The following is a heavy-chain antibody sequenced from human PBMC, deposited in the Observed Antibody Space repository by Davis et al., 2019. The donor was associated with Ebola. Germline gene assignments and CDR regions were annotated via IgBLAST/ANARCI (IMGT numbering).Heavy chain of an antibody. J-gene: IGHJ2*01. CDR1: GFTFTTYA. Sequence: PGGSLRLSCAASGFTFTTYAMHWVRQAPGKGPEWVSSISHDITKIYYADSVKVRFTISRDDAKNSLYLQMNSLRVEDTAVYYCAGMPLYSTSWRRFWYFDLWGRGTLVTVSS. CDR2: ISHDITKI. V-gene: IGHV3-21*01. CDR3: AGMPLYSTSWRRFWYFDL. D-gene: IGHD6-13*01.